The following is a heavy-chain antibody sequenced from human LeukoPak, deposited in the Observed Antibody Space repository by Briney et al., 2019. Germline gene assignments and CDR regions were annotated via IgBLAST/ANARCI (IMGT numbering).Heavy chain of an antibody. CDR3: AKDAERWLQYNWFDP. D-gene: IGHD5-24*01. J-gene: IGHJ5*02. V-gene: IGHV3-23*01. Sequence: GSGASTYYADSVTGRFTISRDNSKNTLYLQMNSLRAEDTAVYYCAKDAERWLQYNWFDPWGQGTLVTVSS. CDR2: GSGAST.